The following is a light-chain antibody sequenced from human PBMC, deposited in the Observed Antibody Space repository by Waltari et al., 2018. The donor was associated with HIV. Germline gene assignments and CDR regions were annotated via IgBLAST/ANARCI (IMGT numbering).Light chain of an antibody. CDR2: DAS. V-gene: IGKV3-11*01. J-gene: IGKJ5*01. Sequence: EIVLTQSPATLSLSPGERVTLSCRPSQTVSSSLAWYQQKPGQSPRLLIYDASSRAAGIPARFSGSGSGTDFTLTISSLEPEDFAVYYCQQRSNWPPSITFGQGTRLEIK. CDR3: QQRSNWPPSIT. CDR1: QTVSSS.